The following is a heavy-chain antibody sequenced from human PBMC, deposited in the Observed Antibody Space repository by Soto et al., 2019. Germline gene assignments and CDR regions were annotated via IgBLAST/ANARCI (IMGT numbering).Heavy chain of an antibody. V-gene: IGHV3-23*01. CDR3: AKYYRGFLDPFDY. Sequence: GGSLRLSCAASGFTFSSYGMSWVRQAPGKGLEWVSTISGSDDSTSSADSVKGRFTISRDNSKYTLYLQMNSLRAKDTAVYYCAKYYRGFLDPFDYWGQGTLVTVSS. CDR1: GFTFSSYG. J-gene: IGHJ4*02. CDR2: ISGSDDST. D-gene: IGHD3-3*01.